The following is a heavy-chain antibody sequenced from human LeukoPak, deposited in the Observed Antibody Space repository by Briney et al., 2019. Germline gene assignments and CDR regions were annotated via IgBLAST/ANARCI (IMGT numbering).Heavy chain of an antibody. Sequence: GGSLRPSCAASGFTVSSNHMSWVRQAPGRGLQWVSLIYSAGSTYHADSVKGRFTISRDNSKNTLFLQMNSLRAEDTAVYYCARLVIVGATSSLDSWGQGTLVTVSS. CDR1: GFTVSSNH. CDR3: ARLVIVGATSSLDS. CDR2: IYSAGST. D-gene: IGHD1-26*01. J-gene: IGHJ4*02. V-gene: IGHV3-53*01.